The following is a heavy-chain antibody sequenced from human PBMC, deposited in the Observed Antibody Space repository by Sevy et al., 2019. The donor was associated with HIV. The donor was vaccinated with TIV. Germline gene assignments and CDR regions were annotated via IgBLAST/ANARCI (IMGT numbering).Heavy chain of an antibody. CDR3: ARVINYYDRGPSDY. CDR2: ISNSGSTI. Sequence: GGSLRLSCAASGFTFSDYYMTWIRQAPGKGLEWVSYISNSGSTIYYADSVKGRFTIPRDNAKNSLYLQMNSLRAEDTAVYYCARVINYYDRGPSDYWGQGTLVTVSS. V-gene: IGHV3-11*01. CDR1: GFTFSDYY. D-gene: IGHD3-22*01. J-gene: IGHJ4*02.